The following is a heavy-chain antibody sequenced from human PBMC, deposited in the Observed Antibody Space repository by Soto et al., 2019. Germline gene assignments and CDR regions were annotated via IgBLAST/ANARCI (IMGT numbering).Heavy chain of an antibody. CDR2: TYYTGTT. V-gene: IGHV4-59*06. CDR1: GGSITSYF. CDR3: ARDRVRRDNKPYGMDV. Sequence: SETQSLTCTVSGGSITSYFLTWIRQHPGKGLEWIGNTYYTGTTYYNPSLKSRVSISVDTSKNQFSLKLTSVTAADTAIYYCARDRVRRDNKPYGMDVWGQGTTVTVSS. D-gene: IGHD2-21*01. J-gene: IGHJ6*02.